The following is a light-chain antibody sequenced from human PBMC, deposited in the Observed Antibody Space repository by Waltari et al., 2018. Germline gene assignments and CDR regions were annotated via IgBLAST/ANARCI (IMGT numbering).Light chain of an antibody. CDR2: EVT. V-gene: IGLV2-23*02. Sequence: QSALTQPVSVSGSPGQSITVSCSGSSSDVGTYNLVSWYPQHPGQAPKLLIYEVTVRPAGVSHRVSGSKSGNTASLTVSGLQAEDEAEYSCCSYAGGNRSVLFGGGTKLTVL. CDR1: SSDVGTYNL. J-gene: IGLJ2*01. CDR3: CSYAGGNRSVL.